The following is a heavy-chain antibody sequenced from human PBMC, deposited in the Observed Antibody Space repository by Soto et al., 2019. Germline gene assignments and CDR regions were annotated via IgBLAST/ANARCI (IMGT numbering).Heavy chain of an antibody. CDR3: ARKGAVAGRRWFDP. CDR1: GGSFSGYY. Sequence: QVQLQQWGAGLLKPSETLSLTCAVYGGSFSGYYWSWIRQPPGKGLEWIGEINHSGSTNYNPSLKSRVTISVDTSKNQFSLKLSSVTAADTAVYYCARKGAVAGRRWFDPWGQGTLVTVSS. J-gene: IGHJ5*02. V-gene: IGHV4-34*01. D-gene: IGHD6-19*01. CDR2: INHSGST.